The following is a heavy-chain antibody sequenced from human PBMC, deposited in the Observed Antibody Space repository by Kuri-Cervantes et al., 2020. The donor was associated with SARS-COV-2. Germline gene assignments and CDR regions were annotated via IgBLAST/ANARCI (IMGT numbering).Heavy chain of an antibody. D-gene: IGHD1-26*01. CDR1: GGSFSGYY. CDR3: ARMTLRGGATHFDY. V-gene: IGHV2-70*11. J-gene: IGHJ4*02. Sequence: TLSLTCAVYGGSFSGYYWSWIRQPPGKALEWLARIDWDDDKYYSTSLKTRLTISKDTSKNQVVLTMTNMDPVDTATYYCARMTLRGGATHFDYWGQGTLVTVSS. CDR2: IDWDDDK.